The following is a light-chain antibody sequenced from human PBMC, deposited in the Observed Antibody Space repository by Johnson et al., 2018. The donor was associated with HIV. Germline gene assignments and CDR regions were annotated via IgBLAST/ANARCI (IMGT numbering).Light chain of an antibody. J-gene: IGLJ1*01. CDR1: SSNIGNKY. Sequence: QSVLTQPPSVSAAPGQKVTISCSGSSSNIGNKYVSWYQQLPGTAPKLLIYENNKRPSGIPDRFSGSKSDTSATLGITGLQTGDEADYYCGTWDNNRNPGGVFGAGTKVTVL. CDR2: ENN. V-gene: IGLV1-51*02. CDR3: GTWDNNRNPGGV.